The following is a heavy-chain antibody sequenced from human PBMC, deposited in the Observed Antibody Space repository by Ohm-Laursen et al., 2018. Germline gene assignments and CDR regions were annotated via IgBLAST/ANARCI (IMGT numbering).Heavy chain of an antibody. D-gene: IGHD3-3*01. CDR1: GFTFSGYW. CDR2: IKQDGSEK. CDR3: ARVFRAYYDVWSAYPPGY. V-gene: IGHV3-7*01. J-gene: IGHJ4*02. Sequence: SLRLSCAASGFTFSGYWMSWVRQAPGKGLEWVANIKQDGSEKSYVDSVKGRFTISRDNAKNSLYLQINSLRAEDTAVYYCARVFRAYYDVWSAYPPGYWGQGTLVTVSS.